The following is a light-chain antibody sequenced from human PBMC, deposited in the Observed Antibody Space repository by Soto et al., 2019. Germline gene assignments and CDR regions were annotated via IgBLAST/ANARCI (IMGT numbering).Light chain of an antibody. V-gene: IGKV3-11*01. CDR3: HKLTDWRPRCT. CDR2: DAS. J-gene: IGKJ1*01. Sequence: VVLTQSPDTLSFPPGERATLSCRASQSISSYLAWYQQKPGQAPRLLIYDASSRATGIPARFSGSGSGTDFPITIRSLEPEDFAGYYCHKLTDWRPRCTSGQVTKVDIX. CDR1: QSISSY.